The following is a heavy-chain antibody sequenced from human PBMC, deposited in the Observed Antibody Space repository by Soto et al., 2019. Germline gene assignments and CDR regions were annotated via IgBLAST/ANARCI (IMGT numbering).Heavy chain of an antibody. V-gene: IGHV4-39*01. CDR2: IYYRGNA. Sequence: SETLSLTCSVSDDSINSDKYYWGWIRQPPGKGLEWIGSIYYRGNAFYNPSLQTRVTISLDKSKSQFSLKLNSVTAADTAVYYCVRQPNRPMAGDDWGQGAQVTVSS. J-gene: IGHJ4*02. CDR1: DDSINSDKYY. D-gene: IGHD6-19*01. CDR3: VRQPNRPMAGDD.